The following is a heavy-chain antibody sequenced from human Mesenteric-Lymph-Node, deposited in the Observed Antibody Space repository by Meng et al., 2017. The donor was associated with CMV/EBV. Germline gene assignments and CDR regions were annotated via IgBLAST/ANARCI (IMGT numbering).Heavy chain of an antibody. Sequence: SETLSLTCAVYGGSFSGYYWSWIRQPPGKGLEWIGEINHSGSTNYNPSLKSRVTLSVDTSKNQFSLKLNSVTAADTAVYYCARVPGNSGLYYRSYFDYWGQGKMVTVSS. D-gene: IGHD1-26*01. V-gene: IGHV4-34*01. CDR1: GGSFSGYY. J-gene: IGHJ4*02. CDR3: ARVPGNSGLYYRSYFDY. CDR2: INHSGST.